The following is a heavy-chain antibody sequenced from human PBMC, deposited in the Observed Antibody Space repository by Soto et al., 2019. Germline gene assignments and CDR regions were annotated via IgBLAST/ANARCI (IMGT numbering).Heavy chain of an antibody. Sequence: SETLSLTCAVYGGSFSGYYWSWIRQPPGKGLEWIGEINHSGSTNYNPSLKSRVTISVDTSKNQFSLKLSSVTAADTAVYYCARVAYYDFWSGYLKYNWFDPWGQGTLVTVSS. V-gene: IGHV4-34*01. J-gene: IGHJ5*02. D-gene: IGHD3-3*01. CDR2: INHSGST. CDR1: GGSFSGYY. CDR3: ARVAYYDFWSGYLKYNWFDP.